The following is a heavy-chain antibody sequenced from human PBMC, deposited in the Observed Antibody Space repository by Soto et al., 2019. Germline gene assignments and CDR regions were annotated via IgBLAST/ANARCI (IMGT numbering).Heavy chain of an antibody. V-gene: IGHV4-30-2*01. CDR2: IYHSGST. D-gene: IGHD2-15*01. CDR1: GGSISSGGYS. Sequence: QLQLQESGSGLVKPSQTLSLTCAVSGGSISSGGYSWSWIRQPPGKGLEWIGYIYHSGSTYYNPSPKSRVTRSVARSKNQFSRKLSSVTAADTAVYYCARGQVVAAQHWGQGTLVTVSS. J-gene: IGHJ4*02. CDR3: ARGQVVAAQH.